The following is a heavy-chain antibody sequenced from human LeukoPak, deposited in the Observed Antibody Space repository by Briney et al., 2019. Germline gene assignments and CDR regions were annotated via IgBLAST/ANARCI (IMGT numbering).Heavy chain of an antibody. CDR2: ISWNSGSI. J-gene: IGHJ6*03. V-gene: IGHV3-9*01. Sequence: SGGSLRLSCAASGFTFDDYAMHWVRQAPGKGLERVSGISWNSGSIGYADSVKGRFTISRDNSKNTLYLQMNSLKGDDTAVYYCAKDSAFYYIDVWGKGTTVIIS. CDR1: GFTFDDYA. CDR3: AKDSAFYYIDV.